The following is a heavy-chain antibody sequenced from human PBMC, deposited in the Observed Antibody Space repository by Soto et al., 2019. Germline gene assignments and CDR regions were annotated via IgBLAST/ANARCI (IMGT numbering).Heavy chain of an antibody. CDR3: ARDKRGGSYAFDY. Sequence: SVKVSCKASGGTFSTYTITWVRQAPGQGLEWMGRIIPIIGIINYAQKFQGRVTITADKFTGTAYMELTRLRSDDTAVYYCARDKRGGSYAFDYWGQGTLVTVSS. D-gene: IGHD1-26*01. J-gene: IGHJ4*02. V-gene: IGHV1-69*04. CDR1: GGTFSTYT. CDR2: IIPIIGII.